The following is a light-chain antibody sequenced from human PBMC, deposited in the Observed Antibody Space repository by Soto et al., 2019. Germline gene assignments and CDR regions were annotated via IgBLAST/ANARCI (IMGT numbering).Light chain of an antibody. CDR1: QTLTSNY. CDR3: QQYGGSRWT. CDR2: GTS. V-gene: IGKV3-20*01. J-gene: IGKJ1*01. Sequence: EIVWTQSPGTLSLSPGERATLSCMPRQTLTSNYFAWYKQRPGQAPRLLIYGTSNRATGLPERFSGSGPGTDYTLTISRLAHDDVAGYYCQQYGGSRWTFGQGTKVAIK.